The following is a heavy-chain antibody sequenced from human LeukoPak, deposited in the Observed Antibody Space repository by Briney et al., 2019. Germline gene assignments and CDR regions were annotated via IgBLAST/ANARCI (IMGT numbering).Heavy chain of an antibody. D-gene: IGHD3-10*01. V-gene: IGHV5-51*01. CDR3: ARQHGSGSYYSRAIDY. Sequence: GESLKISCKASGYRFTTYWIGWVRQMPGKGLEWMGIIYPGDSDTRYSPSFQGQVTISADKSRSTAYLQWSSLKASDTAMYYCARQHGSGSYYSRAIDYWGQGTLVTVSS. J-gene: IGHJ4*02. CDR2: IYPGDSDT. CDR1: GYRFTTYW.